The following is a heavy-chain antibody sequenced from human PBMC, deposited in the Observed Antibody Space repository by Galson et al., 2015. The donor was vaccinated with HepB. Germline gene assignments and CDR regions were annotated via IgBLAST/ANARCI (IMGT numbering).Heavy chain of an antibody. V-gene: IGHV1-18*04. CDR3: AREQGGFAAAGKWFDP. Sequence: SVKVSCKASGYTFSGYDISWVRQAPGQGLEWMGWISGFNGNRNYAQKLQGRVTMTTDTSTSTAYMELRSLRSDDTAVYYCAREQGGFAAAGKWFDPWGQGTLVTVSS. D-gene: IGHD6-13*01. CDR1: GYTFSGYD. J-gene: IGHJ5*02. CDR2: ISGFNGNR.